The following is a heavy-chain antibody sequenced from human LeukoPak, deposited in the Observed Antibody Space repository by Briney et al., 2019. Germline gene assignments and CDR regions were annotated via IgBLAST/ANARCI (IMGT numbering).Heavy chain of an antibody. J-gene: IGHJ4*02. CDR1: DYSISSGYY. CDR2: SDYSGTT. CDR3: ARSKGINYESSGYLDY. Sequence: SETLSLTCTVSDYSISSGYYWGWIRQPPGKGLEWIGISDYSGTTFYKSSLKSRVTISVDTSKNQFSLRLSSVTAADTAVYYCARSKGINYESSGYLDYWGQGTLVTVSS. V-gene: IGHV4-38-2*02. D-gene: IGHD3-22*01.